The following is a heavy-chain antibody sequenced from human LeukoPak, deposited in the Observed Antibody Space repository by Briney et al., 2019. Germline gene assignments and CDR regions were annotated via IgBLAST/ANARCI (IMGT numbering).Heavy chain of an antibody. CDR3: ARADNP. CDR2: ISYDGSNK. CDR1: GFTFSSYA. V-gene: IGHV3-30*04. Sequence: GRSLRLSRAASGFTFSSYAMHWVRQAPGKGLEWVAVISYDGSNKYYADSVKGRFTISRDNSKNTLYLQMNSLRAEDTAVYYCARADNPWGQGTLVTVSS. J-gene: IGHJ5*02. D-gene: IGHD3-22*01.